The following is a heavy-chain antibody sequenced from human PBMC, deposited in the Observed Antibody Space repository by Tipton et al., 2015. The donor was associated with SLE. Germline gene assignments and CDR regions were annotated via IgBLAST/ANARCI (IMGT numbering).Heavy chain of an antibody. CDR1: GGSFSGYY. CDR3: ARENYDFWSGYYEDYYMDV. J-gene: IGHJ6*03. CDR2: INHSGST. V-gene: IGHV4-34*01. D-gene: IGHD3-3*01. Sequence: TLSLTCAVYGGSFSGYYWSWIRQPPGKGLEWIGEINHSGSTNYNPSLKSRVTISVDTSKNQFSLKLSSVTAADTAVYYCARENYDFWSGYYEDYYMDVWGKGTTVTVSS.